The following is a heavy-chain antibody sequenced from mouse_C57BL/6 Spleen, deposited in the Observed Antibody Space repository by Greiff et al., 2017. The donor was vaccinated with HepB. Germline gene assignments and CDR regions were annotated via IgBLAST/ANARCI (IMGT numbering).Heavy chain of an antibody. Sequence: QVQLQQSGPELVKPGASVKISCKASGYAFSSSWMNWVKQRPGKGLEWIGRIYPGDGDTNYNGKFKGKATLTADKSSSTAYMQLSSLTSEDSAVYFCARSGIYYGMDYWGQGTSVTVSS. CDR2: IYPGDGDT. D-gene: IGHD3-1*01. CDR1: GYAFSSSW. V-gene: IGHV1-82*01. CDR3: ARSGIYYGMDY. J-gene: IGHJ4*01.